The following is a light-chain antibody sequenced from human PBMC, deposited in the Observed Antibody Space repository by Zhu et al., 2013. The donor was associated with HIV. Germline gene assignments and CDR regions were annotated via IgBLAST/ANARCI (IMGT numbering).Light chain of an antibody. Sequence: QSVLTQPPSASGTPGQRVTISCSGSSSNIGTNYVYWYQHLPGTAPKLLIYRNNQRPSGVPDRLSGSKSGTSASLAISGLRSEDEADYYCAAWDDSLSGPVFGGGTKLTVL. CDR1: SSNIGTNY. CDR3: AAWDDSLSGPV. V-gene: IGLV1-47*01. CDR2: RNN. J-gene: IGLJ3*02.